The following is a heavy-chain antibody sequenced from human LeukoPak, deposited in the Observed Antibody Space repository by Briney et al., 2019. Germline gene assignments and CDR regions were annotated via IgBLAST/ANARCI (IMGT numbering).Heavy chain of an antibody. J-gene: IGHJ5*02. CDR2: INPNSGDT. V-gene: IGHV1-2*02. CDR3: ARDRPGYSTEFDP. CDR1: GYTFTDYY. D-gene: IGHD6-13*01. Sequence: ASVKVSCKASGYTFTDYYMHWVRQAPGQGLEWMGWINPNSGDTNYAQNFQGRVTLTRDTSITTAYMELSGLISDDTAVYYCARDRPGYSTEFDPWGQGTLVAVSS.